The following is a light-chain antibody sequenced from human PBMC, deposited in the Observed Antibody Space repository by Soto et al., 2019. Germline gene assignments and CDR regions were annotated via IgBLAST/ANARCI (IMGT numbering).Light chain of an antibody. J-gene: IGKJ2*01. CDR2: AAS. V-gene: IGKV1-39*01. Sequence: DIQMTQSPSSLSASVGDRVTITCRASQSISSYLNWYQQKPGKAPKLLIYAASSLQSGGPSRFSGSGSGTDFTLIIRSLQPEDFATYYCQQSYCTPNSFGQGTKLEIK. CDR3: QQSYCTPNS. CDR1: QSISSY.